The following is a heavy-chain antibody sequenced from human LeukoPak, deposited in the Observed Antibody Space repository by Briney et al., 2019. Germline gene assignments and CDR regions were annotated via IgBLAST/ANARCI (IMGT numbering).Heavy chain of an antibody. Sequence: ASVKVSCKTSGYTFTSYSIVWVRQAPGQGLEWMGWITTYNGNTNYAQRIQDRVTMTTDTSTSTAYMELRSLRSDDTAVYYCARVSSSWYTSIFDYWGQGTLVTVSS. CDR2: ITTYNGNT. D-gene: IGHD6-13*01. CDR3: ARVSSSWYTSIFDY. V-gene: IGHV1-18*01. J-gene: IGHJ4*02. CDR1: GYTFTSYS.